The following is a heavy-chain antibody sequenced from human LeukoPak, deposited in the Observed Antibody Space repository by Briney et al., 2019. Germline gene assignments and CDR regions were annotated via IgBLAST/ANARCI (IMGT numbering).Heavy chain of an antibody. J-gene: IGHJ4*02. CDR2: IYTGGGR. Sequence: GGSLRLSCAASGFTVSSYYMNWVRQAPGKELEWVSVIYTGGGRYYADSVRGRFTISRDTSKNMNSLRVEDTAVYYCASRKLGNDYWGQGTLVTVSS. CDR3: ASRKLGNDY. D-gene: IGHD7-27*01. V-gene: IGHV3-53*01. CDR1: GFTVSSYY.